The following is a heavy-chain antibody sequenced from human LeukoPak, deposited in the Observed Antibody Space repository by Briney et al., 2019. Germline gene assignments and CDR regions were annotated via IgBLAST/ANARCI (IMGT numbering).Heavy chain of an antibody. J-gene: IGHJ4*02. V-gene: IGHV2-5*02. CDR2: IYWDDNK. CDR1: GFSLSSSGVG. D-gene: IGHD4-17*01. Sequence: ESGPTLVNPTRTLTLTCTFSGFSLSSSGVGVGWIRQPPGKALEWLALIYWDDNKLYSPSLKSRLTITTDTSKNQVVLTMTNMDPVDTATYYCAHYGDYRFLYYFDHWGQGTLVTVSS. CDR3: AHYGDYRFLYYFDH.